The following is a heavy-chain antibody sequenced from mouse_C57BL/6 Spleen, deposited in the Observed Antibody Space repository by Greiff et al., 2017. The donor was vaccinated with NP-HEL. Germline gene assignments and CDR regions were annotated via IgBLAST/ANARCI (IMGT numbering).Heavy chain of an antibody. J-gene: IGHJ4*01. V-gene: IGHV5-15*01. Sequence: EVHLVESGGGLVQPGGSLKLSCAASGFTFSDYGMAWVRQAPRKGPEWVAFISNLAYSIYYADTVTGRFTISRENAKNTLYLEMSSLRSEDTAMYYCARQGGSSYLYYAMDYWGQGTSGTVSS. D-gene: IGHD1-1*01. CDR2: ISNLAYSI. CDR1: GFTFSDYG. CDR3: ARQGGSSYLYYAMDY.